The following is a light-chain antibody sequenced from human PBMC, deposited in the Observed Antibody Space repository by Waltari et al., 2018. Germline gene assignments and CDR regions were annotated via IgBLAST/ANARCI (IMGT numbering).Light chain of an antibody. J-gene: IGLJ2*01. V-gene: IGLV1-44*01. CDR3: AAWDDSLNGVV. CDR1: SANIGSNT. Sequence: QSVLTQPPSASGTPGQRVTISCSGSSANIGSNTVNRYQQLPGTAPKLLIYSNNQRPAEVPDRFSGSKSGTSASLAISGLQSEDEADYYCAAWDDSLNGVVFGGGTKLTVL. CDR2: SNN.